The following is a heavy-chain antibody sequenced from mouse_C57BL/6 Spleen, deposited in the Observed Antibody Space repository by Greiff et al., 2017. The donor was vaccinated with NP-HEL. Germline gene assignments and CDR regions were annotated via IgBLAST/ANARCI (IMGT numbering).Heavy chain of an antibody. D-gene: IGHD2-2*01. CDR3: TKIYGYEYYFDY. CDR1: GYTFTSYW. Sequence: EVQLQQSGTVLARPGASVKMSCKTSGYTFTSYWMHWVKQRPGQGLEWIGAIYPGNSDTSYNQKFKGKAKLTAVTSASTAYMELSSLTNEDSAVYYCTKIYGYEYYFDYWGQGTTLTVSS. CDR2: IYPGNSDT. V-gene: IGHV1-5*01. J-gene: IGHJ2*01.